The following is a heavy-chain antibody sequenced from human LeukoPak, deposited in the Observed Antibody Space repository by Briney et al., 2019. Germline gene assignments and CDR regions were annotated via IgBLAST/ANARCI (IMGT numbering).Heavy chain of an antibody. Sequence: SETLSLTCAVYGGSLSGYYWSWIRQPPGKGLEWIGEINHSGSTNYDPSLKSRVTISVDTYKNQFSLKLSSVTAADTAVYYCARGVRRFGELLDWGQGTLVTVSS. CDR2: INHSGST. V-gene: IGHV4-34*01. J-gene: IGHJ4*02. CDR3: ARGVRRFGELLD. D-gene: IGHD3-10*01. CDR1: GGSLSGYY.